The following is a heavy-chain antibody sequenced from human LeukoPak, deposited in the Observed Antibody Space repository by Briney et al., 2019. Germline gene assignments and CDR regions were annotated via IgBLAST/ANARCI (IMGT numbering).Heavy chain of an antibody. D-gene: IGHD1-26*01. J-gene: IGHJ4*02. V-gene: IGHV3-23*01. CDR1: GFTFSSYS. CDR3: ATIGDRRSGELYRIDY. CDR2: ISGSGDTT. Sequence: PGGSLRLSCAASGFTFSSYSMSWVRQGPGTGLEWVSAISGSGDTTFYADSVKGRFTISRDNSKNTLYLQMNSLRAEDAAVYYCATIGDRRSGELYRIDYWGQGTLVTVSS.